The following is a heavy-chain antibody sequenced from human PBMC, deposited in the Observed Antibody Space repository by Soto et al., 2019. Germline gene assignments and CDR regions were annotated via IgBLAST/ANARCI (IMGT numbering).Heavy chain of an antibody. J-gene: IGHJ6*02. D-gene: IGHD3-3*01. CDR2: INHSGST. V-gene: IGHV4-34*01. CDR3: ARMGDYDFWSGYVYGMDV. CDR1: GGSFSGYY. Sequence: QVQLQQWGAGLLKPSETLSLTCAVYGGSFSGYYWSWIRQPPGKGLEWMGEINHSGSTNYNPSLKSRVTISVDTSKNQFSLKLSSVTAADTAVYYCARMGDYDFWSGYVYGMDVWGQGTTVTVSS.